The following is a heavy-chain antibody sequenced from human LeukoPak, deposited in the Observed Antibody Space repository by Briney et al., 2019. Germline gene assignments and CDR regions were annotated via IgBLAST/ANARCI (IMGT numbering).Heavy chain of an antibody. CDR3: AKAGDGYNSDYGMDV. Sequence: PGGSLRLSCADSGFTFSSYAMSWVRQAPGKGLEWVSAISGSGGSTYYADSVKGRFTISRDNSKNTLYLQMNSLRAEDTAVYYCAKAGDGYNSDYGMDVWGQGTTVTVSS. CDR1: GFTFSSYA. J-gene: IGHJ6*02. D-gene: IGHD5-24*01. CDR2: ISGSGGST. V-gene: IGHV3-23*01.